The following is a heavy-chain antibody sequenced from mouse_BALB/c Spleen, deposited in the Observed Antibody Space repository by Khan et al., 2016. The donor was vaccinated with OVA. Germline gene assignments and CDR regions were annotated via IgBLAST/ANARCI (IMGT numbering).Heavy chain of an antibody. CDR2: ISYSGNT. Sequence: EVQPQESGPGLVKPSQSLSLILTVTGYPITSDYAWNWIRQFPGNKLEWMGFISYSGNTKYNPSLKSRISITRDPSKNQFFLQLNSVTTEDTATYYCARVYGGDFDYWGQGTTLTVSS. V-gene: IGHV3-2*02. J-gene: IGHJ2*01. CDR3: ARVYGGDFDY. D-gene: IGHD1-1*01. CDR1: GYPITSDYA.